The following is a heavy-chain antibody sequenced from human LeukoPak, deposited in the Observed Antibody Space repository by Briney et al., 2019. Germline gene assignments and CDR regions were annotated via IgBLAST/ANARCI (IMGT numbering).Heavy chain of an antibody. V-gene: IGHV1-69*05. CDR3: ARGRRDGYNFRELYY. CDR1: GGTFSSYA. Sequence: ASVKVSCKASGGTFSSYAISWLRQAPGQGLEWMGRIIPIFGTANYAQKFQGRVTITTDESTSTAYMELSSLRSEDTAVYYCARGRRDGYNFRELYYWGQGTLVTVSS. J-gene: IGHJ4*02. D-gene: IGHD5-24*01. CDR2: IIPIFGTA.